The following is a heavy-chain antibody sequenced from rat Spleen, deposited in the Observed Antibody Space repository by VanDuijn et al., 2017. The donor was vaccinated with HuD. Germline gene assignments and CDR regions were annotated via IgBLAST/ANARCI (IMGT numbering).Heavy chain of an antibody. CDR1: GFTFSDYA. Sequence: EVQLVESGGGLVQPGRSLKLSCAASGFTFSDYAMAWVRQAPKKGLEWVATIIYDGSSTYYRDSVKGRFTISRDNAKSTLYLQMDSLRSEDTATYYCARHSHYGYSHYFDYWGQGVMVTVSS. CDR3: ARHSHYGYSHYFDY. V-gene: IGHV5-17*01. CDR2: IIYDGSST. J-gene: IGHJ2*01. D-gene: IGHD1-7*01.